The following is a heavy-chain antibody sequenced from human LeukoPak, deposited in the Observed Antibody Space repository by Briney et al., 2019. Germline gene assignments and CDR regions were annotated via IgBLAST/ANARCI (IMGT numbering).Heavy chain of an antibody. D-gene: IGHD3-10*01. Sequence: GASVKVSCKASGYTFTGYYMHWVRQAPGQGLEWMGWINPNSGGTNYAQKFQGRVTMTRDTSISTAYMELSRLSSDDTAVYYCARVGGSGRSNPYYFDYWGQGTLVTVSS. V-gene: IGHV1-2*02. J-gene: IGHJ4*02. CDR3: ARVGGSGRSNPYYFDY. CDR1: GYTFTGYY. CDR2: INPNSGGT.